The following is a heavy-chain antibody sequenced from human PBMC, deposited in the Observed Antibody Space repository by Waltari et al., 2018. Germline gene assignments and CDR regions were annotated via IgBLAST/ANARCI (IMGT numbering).Heavy chain of an antibody. V-gene: IGHV4-4*02. J-gene: IGHJ4*02. CDR2: IHGSVKT. CDR3: ARDRGRGLYLDS. CDR1: G. Sequence: GLWCVSQAPETGEEEVGQIHGSVKTNYNPARESRGTISVDTANSRFSLKVTSTTAADTAVYYCARDRGRGLYLDSWGQGTLVTVSP. D-gene: IGHD2-15*01.